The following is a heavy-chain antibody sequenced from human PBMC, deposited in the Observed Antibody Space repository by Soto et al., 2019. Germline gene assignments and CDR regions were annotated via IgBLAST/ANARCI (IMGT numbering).Heavy chain of an antibody. CDR1: GGTFSSYA. Sequence: QVQLVQSGAEVKKPGSSVKVSCKASGGTFSSYAISWVRQAPGQGLEWMGGIIPIFGTANYAQKFQGRVTFTXXEXTXXAYRELSSLRSEDTAVYYCARDVFDSRSMVNIFDYWGQGTLVTVSS. D-gene: IGHD2-21*01. CDR3: ARDVFDSRSMVNIFDY. V-gene: IGHV1-69*05. J-gene: IGHJ4*02. CDR2: IIPIFGTA.